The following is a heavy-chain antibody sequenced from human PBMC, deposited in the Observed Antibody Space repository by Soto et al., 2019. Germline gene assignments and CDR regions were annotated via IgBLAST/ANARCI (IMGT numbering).Heavy chain of an antibody. D-gene: IGHD3-3*01. CDR1: GFSLTTSGVG. CDR2: IYWNDHK. Sequence: QITLKESGPTLVKPTQTLTLTCTFSGFSLTTSGVGVGWIRQPPGKALEWLALIYWNDHKRYSPSLNNRLTTPKHTSKTQVVLRVPNMDPGDTAKYYCVHRGECSSTYETDWYFDLWASGPLVPASS. CDR3: VHRGECSSTYETDWYFDL. V-gene: IGHV2-5*01. J-gene: IGHJ2*01.